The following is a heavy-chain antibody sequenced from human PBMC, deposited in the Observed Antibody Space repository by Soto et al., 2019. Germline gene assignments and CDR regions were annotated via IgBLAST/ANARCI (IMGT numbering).Heavy chain of an antibody. D-gene: IGHD2-15*01. CDR1: GYTFTSYY. V-gene: IGHV1-46*01. J-gene: IGHJ6*02. CDR3: AREWVCSGGSCYDTKIWSNYYYYGMDV. Sequence: ASVKVSCKASGYTFTSYYMHWVRQAPGQGLEWMGIINPSGGSTSYAQKFQGRVTMTRDTSTSTVYMELSSLRSEDTAVYYCAREWVCSGGSCYDTKIWSNYYYYGMDVWGQGTTVTVSS. CDR2: INPSGGST.